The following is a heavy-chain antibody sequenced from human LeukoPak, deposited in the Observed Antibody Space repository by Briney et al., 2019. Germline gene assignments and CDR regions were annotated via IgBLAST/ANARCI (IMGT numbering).Heavy chain of an antibody. D-gene: IGHD6-13*01. CDR1: GFTFSNCA. CDR3: ARVLDRGSSWYGGLEY. J-gene: IGHJ4*02. V-gene: IGHV3-30-3*01. Sequence: GGSLRLSCAASGFTFSNCAMHWVRQAPGKGLEWVAVISYDGSNKDYADSVKGRFTISRDNSKNTLYMQMNSLRAEDTAVYFCARVLDRGSSWYGGLEYWGQGTLVTVSS. CDR2: ISYDGSNK.